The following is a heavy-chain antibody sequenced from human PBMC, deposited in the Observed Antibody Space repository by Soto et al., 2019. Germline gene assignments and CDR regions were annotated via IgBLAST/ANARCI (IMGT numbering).Heavy chain of an antibody. Sequence: GGSMRLSCAASGFTFSSYSMNWVRQAPGKGLEWVSSISSSSSYIYYADSVKGRFTISRDNAKNSLYLQMNSLRAEDTAVYYCAREEAYYYGMDVWGQGTTVTVSS. CDR2: ISSSSSYI. J-gene: IGHJ6*02. CDR1: GFTFSSYS. V-gene: IGHV3-21*01. CDR3: AREEAYYYGMDV.